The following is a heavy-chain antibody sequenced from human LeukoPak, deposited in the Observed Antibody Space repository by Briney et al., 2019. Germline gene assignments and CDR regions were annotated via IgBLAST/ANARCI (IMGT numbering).Heavy chain of an antibody. J-gene: IGHJ4*02. CDR3: AKDPTYDFWSGYPRDY. CDR2: ISYDGSNK. Sequence: GGSLRLSCAASGFTFSSYGMHWVRQAPGKGLEWVAVISYDGSNKYYADSVKGRFTISRDNSKNTLYLQMNSLRAEDTAVYYCAKDPTYDFWSGYPRDYWGQGTLVTVSS. D-gene: IGHD3-3*01. CDR1: GFTFSSYG. V-gene: IGHV3-30*18.